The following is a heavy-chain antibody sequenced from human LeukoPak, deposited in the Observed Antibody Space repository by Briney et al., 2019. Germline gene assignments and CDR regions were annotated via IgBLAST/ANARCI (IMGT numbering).Heavy chain of an antibody. CDR1: GYTLTSYG. V-gene: IGHV1-18*01. CDR3: AREGEMATNDAFDI. J-gene: IGHJ3*02. CDR2: ISAYNGNT. Sequence: ASVKVSCRASGYTLTSYGISWVRQAPGQGLEWMGWISAYNGNTNYAQKLQGRVTMTTDTSTSTAYMELRSLRSDDTAVYYCAREGEMATNDAFDIWGQGTMVTVSS. D-gene: IGHD5-24*01.